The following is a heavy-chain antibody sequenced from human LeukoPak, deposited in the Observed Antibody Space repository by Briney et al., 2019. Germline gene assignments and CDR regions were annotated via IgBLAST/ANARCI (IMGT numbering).Heavy chain of an antibody. J-gene: IGHJ4*02. V-gene: IGHV3-30*18. CDR2: ISYDGSNK. D-gene: IGHD6-13*01. Sequence: GGSLRLSCAASGFTFSSYSMNWVRQAPGKGLEWVAVISYDGSNKYYADSVKGRFTISRDNSKNTLYLQMNSLRAEDTAVYYCAKDFIAAAGAFDYWGQGTLVTVSS. CDR1: GFTFSSYS. CDR3: AKDFIAAAGAFDY.